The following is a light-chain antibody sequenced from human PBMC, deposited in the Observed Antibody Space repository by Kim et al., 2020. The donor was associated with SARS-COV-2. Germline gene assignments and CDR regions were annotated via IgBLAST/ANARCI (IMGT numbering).Light chain of an antibody. CDR2: DVS. CDR3: SSYTSSSTGV. V-gene: IGLV2-14*01. CDR1: SSDVGGYNY. Sequence: QSALTQPASVSGSPGQSITISCTGTSSDVGGYNYVSWYQQHPGKAPKLMIYDVSKRPSGVSNRFSGSKSGNTASLTISGLQAVDEADYYCSSYTSSSTGVFGGGTKLTVL. J-gene: IGLJ3*02.